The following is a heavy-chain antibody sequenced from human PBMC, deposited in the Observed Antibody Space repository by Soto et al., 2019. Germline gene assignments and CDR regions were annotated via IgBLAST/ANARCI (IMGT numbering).Heavy chain of an antibody. CDR3: ARQHPLDSRVWYT. Sequence: PGESLKISCKGSGYTFTNNWIGWVRQMPGKGLEWLGSIYPRDSDTRYSPSFQGQVTISADKSLSAAYLQWHSLQASDTAIYYCARQHPLDSRVWYTWGQGTLVTVSS. CDR1: GYTFTNNW. CDR2: IYPRDSDT. V-gene: IGHV5-51*01. D-gene: IGHD6-19*01. J-gene: IGHJ4*02.